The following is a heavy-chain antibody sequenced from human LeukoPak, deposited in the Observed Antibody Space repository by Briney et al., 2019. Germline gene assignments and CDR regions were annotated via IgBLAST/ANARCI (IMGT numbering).Heavy chain of an antibody. CDR2: ISSSSSYI. CDR3: ARVPDILTGYYYDY. D-gene: IGHD3-9*01. J-gene: IGHJ4*02. Sequence: PGGSLRLSCAASGFTFSSYSMNWVRQAPGKGLEWGSSISSSSSYIYYADSVKGRFTISRDNAKNSLYLQMNSLRAEDTAVYYCARVPDILTGYYYDYWGQGTLVTVSS. CDR1: GFTFSSYS. V-gene: IGHV3-21*01.